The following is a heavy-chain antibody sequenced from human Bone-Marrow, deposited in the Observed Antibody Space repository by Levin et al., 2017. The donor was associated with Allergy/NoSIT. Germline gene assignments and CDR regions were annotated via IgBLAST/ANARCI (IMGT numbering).Heavy chain of an antibody. V-gene: IGHV6-1*01. CDR2: AYYKSEWNT. J-gene: IGHJ4*02. D-gene: IGHD3-16*01. CDR3: ARERGEDSTAWYETFDY. CDR1: GDSVSTSSAT. Sequence: SQTLSLPCAVSGDSVSTSSATWNWIRQSPSRGLEWLGRAYYKSEWNTDYAMSVKSRITITPDTSKNQFSLHLDSVSPDDTGVYFCARERGEDSTAWYETFDYWGQGIQVIVSS.